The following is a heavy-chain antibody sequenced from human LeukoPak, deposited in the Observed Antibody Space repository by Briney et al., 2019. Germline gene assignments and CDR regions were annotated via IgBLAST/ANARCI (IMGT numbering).Heavy chain of an antibody. V-gene: IGHV3-66*02. CDR2: IYSGGST. CDR3: ARGYLGEPTDY. J-gene: IGHJ4*02. CDR1: GFTVSTNY. D-gene: IGHD3-10*01. Sequence: GGSLRLSCAASGFTVSTNYMNWVRQAQGKGLKWVSVIYSGGSTYYADSVKGRFTISRDNSKNTLYLQMNSMRAEDTALYYCARGYLGEPTDYWGQGALVTVSS.